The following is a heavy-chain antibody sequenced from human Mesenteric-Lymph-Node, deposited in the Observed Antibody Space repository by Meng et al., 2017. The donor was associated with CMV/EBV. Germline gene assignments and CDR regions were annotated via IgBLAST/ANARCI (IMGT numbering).Heavy chain of an antibody. CDR3: AAISRSWYYFDY. CDR1: GGSISSTTYY. Sequence: TVSGGSISSTTYYWAWLRQPPGKGLDWIGTIYYSGSTYYNPSLKSRVAMSVDTSKNQFSLKLTSVTAADTAVYYCAAISRSWYYFDYWGQGTLVTVSS. J-gene: IGHJ4*02. D-gene: IGHD6-13*01. V-gene: IGHV4-39*01. CDR2: IYYSGST.